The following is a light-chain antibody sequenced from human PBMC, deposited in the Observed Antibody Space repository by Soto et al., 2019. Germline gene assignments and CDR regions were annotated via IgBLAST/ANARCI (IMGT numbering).Light chain of an antibody. J-gene: IGLJ3*02. V-gene: IGLV1-40*01. Sequence: QSVLTQPPSVSGAPGQRVTISCTGSNSNIGAGYDVHWYQQFPGTAPKLLIYGNSNRPSGVPDRFSGSKSDTSGSLAITGLQADDEANYYCQSYDSSLSGWVFGGGTKLTVL. CDR1: NSNIGAGYD. CDR3: QSYDSSLSGWV. CDR2: GNS.